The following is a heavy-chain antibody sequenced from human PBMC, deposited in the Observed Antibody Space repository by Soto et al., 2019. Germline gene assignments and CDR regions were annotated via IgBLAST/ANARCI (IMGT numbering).Heavy chain of an antibody. CDR1: GFTFSSYS. CDR2: ISSSSSTI. V-gene: IGHV3-48*01. D-gene: IGHD6-19*01. J-gene: IGHJ6*03. Sequence: GGSLRLSCAASGFTFSSYSMNWVRQAPGKGLEWVSYISSSSSTIYYADSVKGRFTISRDNAKNSLYLQMNSLRAEDKAVDYCARDPGAGTSRGEYYYYYMDVWGKGTTVTVSS. CDR3: ARDPGAGTSRGEYYYYYMDV.